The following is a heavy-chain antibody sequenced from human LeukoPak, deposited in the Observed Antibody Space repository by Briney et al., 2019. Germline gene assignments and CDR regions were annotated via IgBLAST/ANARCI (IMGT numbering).Heavy chain of an antibody. CDR2: ISWNSGSI. V-gene: IGHV3-9*01. CDR1: GFTFDDYA. D-gene: IGHD1-26*01. Sequence: GGSLRLSCAASGFTFDDYAMHWVRQAPGKGLEWVSGISWNSGSIGYADSVKGRFTISRDNAKNSLYLQMNSLRAEDTALYYCAKDNGSPWGQGTQVTVAS. CDR3: AKDNGSP. J-gene: IGHJ5*02.